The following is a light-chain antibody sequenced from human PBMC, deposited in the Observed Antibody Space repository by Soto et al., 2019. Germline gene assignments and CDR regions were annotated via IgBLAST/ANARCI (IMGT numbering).Light chain of an antibody. CDR1: QSVSTY. Sequence: EIVLTQSPATLSLSPGERGTLSCRASQSVSTYLAWYQQKPGQAPRLLIYDASNRATGIPARFSGSGSGTDFTLNNSYIEPEDFAFYYCQQHSDWVTFGGETKVEI. J-gene: IGKJ4*01. V-gene: IGKV3-11*01. CDR2: DAS. CDR3: QQHSDWVT.